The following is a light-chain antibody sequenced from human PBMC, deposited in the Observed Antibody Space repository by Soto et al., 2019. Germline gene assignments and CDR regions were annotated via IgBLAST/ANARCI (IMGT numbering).Light chain of an antibody. Sequence: EIVLTQSPGTLSLSPGERATLSCRASQSFTSSYLAWYQQKPGQAPRLLIYAASSRATGIPDRFTGSGSGTDFTLTISRLEPEDFAVYYCQQYVSSPWAFGQGTKVDIK. CDR2: AAS. J-gene: IGKJ1*01. V-gene: IGKV3-20*01. CDR1: QSFTSSY. CDR3: QQYVSSPWA.